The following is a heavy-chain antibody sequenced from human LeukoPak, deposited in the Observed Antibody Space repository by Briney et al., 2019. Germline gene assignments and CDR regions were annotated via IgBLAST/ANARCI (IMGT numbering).Heavy chain of an antibody. CDR3: ARGGGTSWYPSLFDY. CDR1: GGSISSGDYY. V-gene: IGHV4-30-4*08. J-gene: IGHJ4*02. D-gene: IGHD6-13*01. Sequence: SETLSLTCTVSGGSISSGDYYWSWIHQPPGKGLEWIGYIYYSGSTYYNPSLKSRVTISVDTSKNQFSLKLSSVTAADTAVYYCARGGGTSWYPSLFDYWGQGTLVTVSS. CDR2: IYYSGST.